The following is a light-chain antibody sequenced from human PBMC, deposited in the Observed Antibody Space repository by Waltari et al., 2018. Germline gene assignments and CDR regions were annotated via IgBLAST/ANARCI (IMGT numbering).Light chain of an antibody. J-gene: IGKJ1*01. CDR2: GAS. CDR1: QCVSSN. CDR3: QQYNNWPSWT. Sequence: EIVMTQSPATLSVSPGERATLSCRASQCVSSNLAWYQQKPGQAPRLLIYGASTMATGSPARFSGSGSGTEFTLTISSLQSEDFAVYYCQQYNNWPSWTFGQGTKVEIK. V-gene: IGKV3-15*01.